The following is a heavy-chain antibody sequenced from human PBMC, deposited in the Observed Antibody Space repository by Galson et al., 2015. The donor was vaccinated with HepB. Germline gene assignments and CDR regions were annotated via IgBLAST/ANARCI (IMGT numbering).Heavy chain of an antibody. J-gene: IGHJ6*02. CDR2: ISYDGSNK. D-gene: IGHD1-26*01. V-gene: IGHV3-30*04. CDR3: ARMRATTLTTITSYYYGMDV. Sequence: SLRLSCAASGFTFSSYAMHWVRQAPGKGLEWVAVISYDGSNKYYADSVKGRFTISRDNSKNTLYLQMNSLRAEDTAVYYCARMRATTLTTITSYYYGMDVWGQGTTVTVSS. CDR1: GFTFSSYA.